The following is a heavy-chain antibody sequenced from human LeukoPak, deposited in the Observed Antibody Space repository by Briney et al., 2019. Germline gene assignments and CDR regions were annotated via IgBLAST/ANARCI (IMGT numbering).Heavy chain of an antibody. J-gene: IGHJ4*02. V-gene: IGHV3-30*02. CDR2: IRYDGSNK. CDR1: GCTFSSYG. Sequence: GGSLRLSCAASGCTFSSYGMHWVRQAPGKGLEWVAFIRYDGSNKYCADSVKGRFTISRDNAKNSLFLQMNSLRAEDTAVYYCARDREYYYDPSGYYYWGQGTLVTVSS. CDR3: ARDREYYYDPSGYYY. D-gene: IGHD3-22*01.